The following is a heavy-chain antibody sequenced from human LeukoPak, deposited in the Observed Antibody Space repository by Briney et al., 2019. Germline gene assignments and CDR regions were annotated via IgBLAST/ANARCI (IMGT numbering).Heavy chain of an antibody. CDR3: ARDQYYDSSGYYYVVGAFDI. CDR1: GGSISSGSYY. CDR2: TYTSGST. J-gene: IGHJ3*02. D-gene: IGHD3-22*01. Sequence: SQTLSLTCTVSGGSISSGSYYWSWIRQPAGKGLEWIGRTYTSGSTNYNPSLKSRVTISVDTSKNQFSLKLSSVTAADTAVYYCARDQYYDSSGYYYVVGAFDIWGQGTMVTVSS. V-gene: IGHV4-61*02.